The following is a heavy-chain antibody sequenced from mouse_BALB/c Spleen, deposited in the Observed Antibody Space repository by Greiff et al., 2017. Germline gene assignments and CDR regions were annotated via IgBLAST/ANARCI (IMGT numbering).Heavy chain of an antibody. Sequence: EVQGVESGGGLVKPGGSLKLSCAASGFTFSSYAMSWVRQTPEKRLEWVASISSGGSTYYPDSVKGRFTISRDNARNILYLQMSSLRSEDTAMYYCARTSDGYSFDYWGQGTTLTVSS. V-gene: IGHV5-6-5*01. D-gene: IGHD2-3*01. CDR3: ARTSDGYSFDY. CDR2: ISSGGST. CDR1: GFTFSSYA. J-gene: IGHJ2*01.